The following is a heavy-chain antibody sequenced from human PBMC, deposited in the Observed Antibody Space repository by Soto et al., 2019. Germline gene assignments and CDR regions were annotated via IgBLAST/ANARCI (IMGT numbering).Heavy chain of an antibody. J-gene: IGHJ6*02. CDR3: ARGDETDYVDGMDV. CDR1: GYTFTGYY. CDR2: INPNSGGT. V-gene: IGHV1-2*04. D-gene: IGHD4-17*01. Sequence: ASVKVSCKASGYTFTGYYMHWVRQAPGQGLEWIGWINPNSGGTNYAQKFQGWVTMTRDTSISTAYMVLSRLRSDDTAVYYCARGDETDYVDGMDVRGQGTTVTVSS.